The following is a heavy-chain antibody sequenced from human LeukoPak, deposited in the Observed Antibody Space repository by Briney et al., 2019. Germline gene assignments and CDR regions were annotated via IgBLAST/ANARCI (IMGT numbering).Heavy chain of an antibody. J-gene: IGHJ6*04. CDR1: GFTFSNYN. CDR3: AELGITMIGGV. CDR2: ISSSGSTI. D-gene: IGHD3-10*02. V-gene: IGHV3-48*04. Sequence: PGGSLRLSCAASGFTFSNYNMDWVRQAPGKGLEWVSYISSSGSTIYYADSVKGRFTISRDNAKHSLYLQMNSLRAEDTAVYYCAELGITMIGGVWGKGTTVTISS.